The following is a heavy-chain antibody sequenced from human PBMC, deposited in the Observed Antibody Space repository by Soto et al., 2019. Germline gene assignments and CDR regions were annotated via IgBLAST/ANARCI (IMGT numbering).Heavy chain of an antibody. CDR2: INSDGSST. CDR1: GFTFSSYW. Sequence: EVQLVESGGGLVQPGGSLRLSCAASGFTFSSYWMHWVRQAPGKGLVCVSRINSDGSSTSYADSVKGPFTISRDKPKNTLYLQMNSLRAEDTAVYYCVRTSLVVAAATREDYWGQGTLVTVSS. V-gene: IGHV3-74*01. CDR3: VRTSLVVAAATREDY. D-gene: IGHD2-15*01. J-gene: IGHJ4*02.